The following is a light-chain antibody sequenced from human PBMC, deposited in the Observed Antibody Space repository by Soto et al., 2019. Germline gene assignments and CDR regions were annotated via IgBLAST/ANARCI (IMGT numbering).Light chain of an antibody. V-gene: IGKV3-15*01. CDR3: HQYNNWPPIT. CDR1: QSVSGN. CDR2: AAS. J-gene: IGKJ3*01. Sequence: EIVMSRSPATLSVSPGERATLSCRASQSVSGNLAWYQQKPGQAPRLLIYAASTRATGIPARFSGSGSGTEFTLTISSLQSEDFAVYYCHQYNNWPPITFGPGTKLDIK.